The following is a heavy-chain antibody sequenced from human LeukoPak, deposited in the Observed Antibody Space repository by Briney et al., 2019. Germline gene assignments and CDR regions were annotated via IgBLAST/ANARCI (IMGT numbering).Heavy chain of an antibody. CDR2: IWYDGSNK. Sequence: GRSLRLSCAASGFTFSSYGMHWVRQAPGKGLEWVAVIWYDGSNKYYADSVKGRFTISRDNSKNTLYLQMNSLRAEDTAVYYCARDSLSNWNYESCVDHWGQGTLVTVSS. D-gene: IGHD1-7*01. CDR1: GFTFSSYG. J-gene: IGHJ4*02. CDR3: ARDSLSNWNYESCVDH. V-gene: IGHV3-33*08.